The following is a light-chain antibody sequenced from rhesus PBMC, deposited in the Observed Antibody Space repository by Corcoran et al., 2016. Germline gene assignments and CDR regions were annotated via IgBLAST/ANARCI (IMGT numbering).Light chain of an antibody. J-gene: IGKJ2*01. V-gene: IGKV1-33*02. CDR2: AAS. CDR1: QGISSW. CDR3: QQHNSYPYS. Sequence: DIQMTQSPSSLSASVGDRVTITCQARQGISSWLAWYQQKPGKAPKLLIYAASRLQSGVPSRFSGSGSVTDFTLPIRSLQPEDFATYSCQQHNSYPYSFGQGTKVEIK.